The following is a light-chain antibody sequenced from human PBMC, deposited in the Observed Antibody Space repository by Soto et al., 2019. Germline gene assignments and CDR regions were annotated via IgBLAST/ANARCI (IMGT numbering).Light chain of an antibody. CDR2: DVS. CDR3: SSYTSSSPPV. Sequence: QSALTQPASVSGSPGQSITISCTGTSSDVGVYNYVSWYQQHPGKAPKLMIYDVSNRPSGVSNRFSGSKSGNTASLTISGLQAEDEADYYCSSYTSSSPPVFGTGTKLTVL. V-gene: IGLV2-14*01. CDR1: SSDVGVYNY. J-gene: IGLJ1*01.